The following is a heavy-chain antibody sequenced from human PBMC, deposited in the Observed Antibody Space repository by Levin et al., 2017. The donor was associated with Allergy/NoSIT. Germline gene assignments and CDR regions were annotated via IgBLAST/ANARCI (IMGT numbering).Heavy chain of an antibody. CDR2: IYRGGST. CDR1: DYSISSGVY. D-gene: IGHD3-16*01. Sequence: SQTLSLTCTVSDYSISSGVYWGWIRQPPGKGLEWIGSIYRGGSTYYNPSLKSRVTILMTTSKNQLSLNLASVTAADTAVYYCMSRVAPPGGPYWGQGALVTVSS. CDR3: MSRVAPPGGPY. J-gene: IGHJ4*02. V-gene: IGHV4-38-2*02.